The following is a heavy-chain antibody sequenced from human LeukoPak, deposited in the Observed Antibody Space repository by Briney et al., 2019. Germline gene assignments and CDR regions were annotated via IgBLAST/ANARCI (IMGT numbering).Heavy chain of an antibody. CDR2: IIHIFGTA. Sequence: SVKVSCKASGGTFSSYAISWVRQAPGPGLEWMGGIIHIFGTANYAQKFQRRVSITANESTSTAYMELSSLRSEDTAVYYCARETITYYYDSGRFAFDIWGQGTMVTVSS. CDR1: GGTFSSYA. V-gene: IGHV1-69*01. D-gene: IGHD3-22*01. CDR3: ARETITYYYDSGRFAFDI. J-gene: IGHJ3*02.